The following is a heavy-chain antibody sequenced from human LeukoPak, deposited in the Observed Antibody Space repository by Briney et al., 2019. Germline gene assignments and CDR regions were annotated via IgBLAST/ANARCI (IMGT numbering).Heavy chain of an antibody. CDR2: IYYSGST. CDR1: GGSISSSSYY. Sequence: SETLSLTCTVSGGSISSSSYYWGWIRQPPGKGLEWIGSIYYSGSTYYNPSLKSRVTISVDTSKNQFSLKLSSVTAADTAVYYCARGLGYGGDFDYWGQGTLVTVSS. J-gene: IGHJ4*02. CDR3: ARGLGYGGDFDY. V-gene: IGHV4-39*07. D-gene: IGHD4-23*01.